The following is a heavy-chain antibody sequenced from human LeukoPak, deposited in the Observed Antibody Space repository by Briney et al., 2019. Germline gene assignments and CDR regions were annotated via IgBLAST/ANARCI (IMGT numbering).Heavy chain of an antibody. D-gene: IGHD5-24*01. J-gene: IGHJ5*02. V-gene: IGHV1-69*06. CDR3: ATDHSMANTAWWFDP. CDR2: IIPVFGTA. Sequence: GASVKVSCKASGFTFSSYGFSWVRQAPGQGLEWMGGIIPVFGTANYAQKFQGRVIITADTSTRTVYMELSSLRSEDTAFYYCATDHSMANTAWWFDPWGQGTLVTVSS. CDR1: GFTFSSYG.